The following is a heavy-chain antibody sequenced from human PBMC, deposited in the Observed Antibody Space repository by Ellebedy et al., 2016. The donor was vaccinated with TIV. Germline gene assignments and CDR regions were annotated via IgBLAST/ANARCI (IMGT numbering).Heavy chain of an antibody. V-gene: IGHV3-53*01. Sequence: GGSLRLSCAPSGFTVRSNYMSWVRQAPGKGLEWLSLIYSDGRTYTADSVKGRFTISRDISENTLYLQMNTLRAEDTAVYFCASGTHWAPYYYYGMDLWGLGTTVTVSS. CDR2: IYSDGRT. CDR3: ASGTHWAPYYYYGMDL. D-gene: IGHD1-1*01. J-gene: IGHJ6*02. CDR1: GFTVRSNY.